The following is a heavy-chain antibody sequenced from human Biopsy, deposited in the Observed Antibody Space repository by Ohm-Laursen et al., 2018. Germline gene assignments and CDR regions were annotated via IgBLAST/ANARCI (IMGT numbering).Heavy chain of an antibody. Sequence: ASVKASCKASGYTFTTYDITWVRQATGQGPEWMGWMNPISGNTGYAHKFRGRVTMTSDSPISTAYLEVSSLTFEDTAAYYCARAVRFRLLSDPWGQGTLVTVSS. CDR1: GYTFTTYD. CDR3: ARAVRFRLLSDP. D-gene: IGHD2/OR15-2a*01. CDR2: MNPISGNT. J-gene: IGHJ5*02. V-gene: IGHV1-8*01.